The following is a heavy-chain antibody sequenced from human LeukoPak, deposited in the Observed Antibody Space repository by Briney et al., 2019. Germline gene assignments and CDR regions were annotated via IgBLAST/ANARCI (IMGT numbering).Heavy chain of an antibody. D-gene: IGHD3-3*01. CDR2: IYYSGST. CDR1: GGSISSDY. J-gene: IGHJ3*02. V-gene: IGHV4-59*01. CDR3: ARARKRFFDAFDI. Sequence: SETLSLTCTVSGGSISSDYWSWIRQPPGKGLEWIGYIYYSGSTNYNPSLKSRVTISVDTSKNQFSLKLSSVTAADTAVYYCARARKRFFDAFDIWGQGTMVTVSS.